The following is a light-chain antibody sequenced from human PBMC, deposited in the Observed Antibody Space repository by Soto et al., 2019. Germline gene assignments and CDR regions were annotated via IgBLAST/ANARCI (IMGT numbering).Light chain of an antibody. CDR3: KSYAGSNTYV. CDR2: EVV. V-gene: IGLV2-8*01. CDR1: KNDIGLYDF. Sequence: QSALTQPPSASGSPGQSVTISCTGTKNDIGLYDFVSWYQHHPGKAPRLIIYEVVQRPSGVPDRFSGSKSGNTASLTVSGLQAADEAHYFCKSYAGSNTYVFGSGTKFTVL. J-gene: IGLJ1*01.